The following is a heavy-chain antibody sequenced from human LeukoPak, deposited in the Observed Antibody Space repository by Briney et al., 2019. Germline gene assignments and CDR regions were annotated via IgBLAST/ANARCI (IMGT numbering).Heavy chain of an antibody. Sequence: SETLSLTCTVSGGSISSISYYWGWIRQPPGKGLEWIGYIYYSGSTNYNPSLKSRVTISVDTSKNQFSLKLSSVTAADTAVYYCARRVGITMIVVARPFDYWGQGTLVTVSS. D-gene: IGHD3-22*01. CDR1: GGSISSISYY. CDR2: IYYSGST. J-gene: IGHJ4*02. V-gene: IGHV4-61*05. CDR3: ARRVGITMIVVARPFDY.